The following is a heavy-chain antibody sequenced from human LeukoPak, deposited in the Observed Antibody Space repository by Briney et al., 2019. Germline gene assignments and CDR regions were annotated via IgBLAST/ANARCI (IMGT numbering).Heavy chain of an antibody. CDR1: GFTFSSYA. CDR2: IIGSGGST. D-gene: IGHD2-2*02. Sequence: GGSLRLSCAASGFTFSSYAMSWVRQAPGKVLEWVSAIIGSGGSTYYADSVKGRFTISRDNSKNTLYLQMNSLRAEDTAVYYCAKDTLPAAIFGANWFDPWGQGTLVTVSS. V-gene: IGHV3-23*01. CDR3: AKDTLPAAIFGANWFDP. J-gene: IGHJ5*02.